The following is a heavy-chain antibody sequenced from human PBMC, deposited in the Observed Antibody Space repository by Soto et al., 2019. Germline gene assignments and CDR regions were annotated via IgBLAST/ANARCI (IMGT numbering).Heavy chain of an antibody. CDR3: ARNINNWFDS. Sequence: ASVKVSCKASGYTFTEYAVHWVRQAPGQRPEWMGWISAGNGNTKYSQNFQGRVTITRDTSASTAYMELSSLRSEDTAVYFCARNINNWFDSWGPGTLVTSPQ. V-gene: IGHV1-3*01. CDR2: ISAGNGNT. J-gene: IGHJ5*01. D-gene: IGHD2-15*01. CDR1: GYTFTEYA.